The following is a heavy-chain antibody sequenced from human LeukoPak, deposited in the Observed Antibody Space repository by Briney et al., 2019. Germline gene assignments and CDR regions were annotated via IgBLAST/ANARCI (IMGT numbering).Heavy chain of an antibody. V-gene: IGHV3-48*04. CDR3: AELGITMIGGV. J-gene: IGHJ6*04. Sequence: PGGSLRLSCAASEFTFSSYSMNWVCQAPGKGLEWVSYISSSGSTIYYADSVKGRFTISRDNAKNSLYLQMNSLRAEDTAVYYCAELGITMIGGVWGKGTTVTISS. D-gene: IGHD3-10*02. CDR2: ISSSGSTI. CDR1: EFTFSSYS.